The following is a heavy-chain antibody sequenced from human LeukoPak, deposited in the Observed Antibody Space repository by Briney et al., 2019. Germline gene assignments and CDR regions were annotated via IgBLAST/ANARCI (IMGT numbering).Heavy chain of an antibody. V-gene: IGHV4-59*01. Sequence: PSETLSLTCTVSGGSISSYYWSWIRQPPGKGLEWIGYIYYSGSTNYNPSLKSRVTISVDTSKNQFSLKLSSVTAADTAVYYCARDADYYGSGSLQFDPWGQGTLVTVSS. D-gene: IGHD3-10*01. CDR2: IYYSGST. J-gene: IGHJ5*02. CDR1: GGSISSYY. CDR3: ARDADYYGSGSLQFDP.